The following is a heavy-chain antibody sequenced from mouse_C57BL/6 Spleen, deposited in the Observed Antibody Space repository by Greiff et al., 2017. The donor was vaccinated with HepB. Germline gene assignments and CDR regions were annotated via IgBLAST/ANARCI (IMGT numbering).Heavy chain of an antibody. Sequence: EVKLMESGPELVKPGASVKISCKASGYSFTDYNMNWVKQSNGKSLEWIGVINPNYGTTSYNQKFKGKATLTVDQSSSTAYMQLNSLTSEDSAVYYCARSRRVYYDYDQDYFDYWGQGTTLTVSS. CDR2: INPNYGTT. CDR3: ARSRRVYYDYDQDYFDY. V-gene: IGHV1-39*01. J-gene: IGHJ2*01. D-gene: IGHD2-4*01. CDR1: GYSFTDYN.